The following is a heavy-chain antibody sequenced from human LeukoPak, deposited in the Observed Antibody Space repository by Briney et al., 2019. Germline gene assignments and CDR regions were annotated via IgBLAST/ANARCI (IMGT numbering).Heavy chain of an antibody. J-gene: IGHJ4*02. V-gene: IGHV4-31*03. CDR3: ARVVSSGYSCGYAY. CDR1: GGSISSGGYS. Sequence: PSETLSLTCTVSGGSISSGGYSWSWIRQHPGKGLEWIGYIYYSGSTYYNPSLKSRVTISVDTSKNQFSLKLSSVTAADTAVYYCARVVSSGYSCGYAYWGQGTLVTVSS. D-gene: IGHD5-18*01. CDR2: IYYSGST.